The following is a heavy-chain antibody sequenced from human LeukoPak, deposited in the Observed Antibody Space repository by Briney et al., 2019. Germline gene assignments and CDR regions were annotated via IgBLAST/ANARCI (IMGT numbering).Heavy chain of an antibody. D-gene: IGHD6-6*01. CDR1: GFTFSSYA. V-gene: IGHV3-20*04. J-gene: IGHJ6*03. CDR3: ARDQDAAARYHYYYYYMDV. Sequence: GGSLRLSCAASGFTFSSYAMSWVRQAPGKGLEWVSGINWNGGSTGYADSVKGRFTISRDNAKNSLYLQMNSLRAEDTALYYCARDQDAAARYHYYYYYMDVWGKGTTVTVSS. CDR2: INWNGGST.